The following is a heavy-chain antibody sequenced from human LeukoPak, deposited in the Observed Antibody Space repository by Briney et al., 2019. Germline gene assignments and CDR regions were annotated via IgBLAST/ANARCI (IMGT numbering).Heavy chain of an antibody. CDR2: INHSGST. D-gene: IGHD3-10*01. CDR1: GGSFSGYY. Sequence: PSETLSLTCAVYGGSFSGYYWSWIRQPPGKGLEWIGEINHSGSTNYNPSLKSRVTISVDKSKNQSSLKLSSVTAADTAVYYCARAPTYYYGSGSLYYFDYWGQGTLVTVSS. J-gene: IGHJ4*02. V-gene: IGHV4-34*01. CDR3: ARAPTYYYGSGSLYYFDY.